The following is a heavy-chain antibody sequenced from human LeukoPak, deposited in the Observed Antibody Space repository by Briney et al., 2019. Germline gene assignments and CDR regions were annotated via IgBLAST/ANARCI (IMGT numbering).Heavy chain of an antibody. J-gene: IGHJ4*02. Sequence: ASVTVSFTASGYTFTNNYMHWVRQAPGQGHEWMEIINPRGGSTKYPQKFQGRVTMTSDTSTSTVYMEPSSLRSEDAAVYYCARSGRCGSYRSPDYWGQETLVTVSA. CDR3: ARSGRCGSYRSPDY. V-gene: IGHV1-46*01. D-gene: IGHD3-16*02. CDR1: GYTFTNNY. CDR2: INPRGGST.